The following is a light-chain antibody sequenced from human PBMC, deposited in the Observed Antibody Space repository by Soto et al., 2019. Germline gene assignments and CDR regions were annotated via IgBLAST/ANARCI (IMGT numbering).Light chain of an antibody. CDR1: QSISSY. V-gene: IGKV1-39*01. J-gene: IGKJ5*01. CDR3: QQYYNWPQYT. Sequence: DIQMTQSPSSLSASVGDRVTITCRASQSISSYLNWYQQKPGKAPKLLIYAASSLETGVPSRFSGSGSGTEFTLTISSLQSEDFAIYYCQQYYNWPQYTFGQGTRLEIK. CDR2: AAS.